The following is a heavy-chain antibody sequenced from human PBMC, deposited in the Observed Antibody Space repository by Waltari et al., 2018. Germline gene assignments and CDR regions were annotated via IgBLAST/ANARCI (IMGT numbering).Heavy chain of an antibody. CDR3: AREAYCGGDCYSGDAFDI. D-gene: IGHD2-21*02. J-gene: IGHJ3*02. Sequence: YYWSWIRQPPGKGLEWIGYIYYSGSTNYNPSLKSRVTISVDTSKNQFSLKLSSVTAADTAVYYCAREAYCGGDCYSGDAFDIWGQGTMVTVSS. CDR2: IYYSGST. V-gene: IGHV4-59*01. CDR1: YY.